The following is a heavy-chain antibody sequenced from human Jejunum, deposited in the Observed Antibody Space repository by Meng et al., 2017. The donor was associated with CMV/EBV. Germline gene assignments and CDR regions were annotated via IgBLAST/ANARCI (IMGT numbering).Heavy chain of an antibody. V-gene: IGHV4-59*01. CDR2: VYHTGTT. CDR3: ARDTFARRNGMDV. Sequence: VSGASITDSYWAWNRQTPGKGLEWIGYVYHTGTTHYNPSLKSRVAISADTSKNQFSLRLNSVTAADTALYYCARDTFARRNGMDVWGQGIAVTVSS. J-gene: IGHJ6*02. CDR1: GASITDSY.